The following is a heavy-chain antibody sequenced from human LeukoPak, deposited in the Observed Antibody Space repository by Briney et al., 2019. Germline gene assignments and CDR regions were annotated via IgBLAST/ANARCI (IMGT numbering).Heavy chain of an antibody. V-gene: IGHV3-48*01. J-gene: IGHJ4*02. CDR2: ISSSSSTI. CDR1: GFTFSSYS. Sequence: GRSLRLSRAASGFTFSSYSMNWVRQAPGKGLEWVSYISSSSSTIYYADSVKGRFTISRDNAKNSLYLRMNSLRAEDTAVYYCARERTYYGSGSYGYWGQGTLVTVSS. CDR3: ARERTYYGSGSYGY. D-gene: IGHD3-10*01.